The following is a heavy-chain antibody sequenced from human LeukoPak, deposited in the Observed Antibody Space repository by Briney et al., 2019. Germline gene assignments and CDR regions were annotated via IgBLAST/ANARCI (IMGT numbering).Heavy chain of an antibody. CDR2: IYTSGST. D-gene: IGHD6-13*01. CDR1: GGSISNYY. Sequence: PSETLSLTCTVSGGSISNYYWSWIRQPPGKGLEWIGRIYTSGSTNYNPSLKSRVTMSVDTSKNQFSLKLTSVTAADTAVYYCARSPYSSRWYPFAPWGQGTLVTVSS. V-gene: IGHV4-4*07. CDR3: ARSPYSSRWYPFAP. J-gene: IGHJ5*02.